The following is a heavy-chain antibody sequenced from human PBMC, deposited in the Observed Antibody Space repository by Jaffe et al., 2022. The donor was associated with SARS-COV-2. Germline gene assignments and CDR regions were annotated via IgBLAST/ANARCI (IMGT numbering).Heavy chain of an antibody. J-gene: IGHJ6*03. Sequence: QLQLQESGPGLVKPSETLSLTCTVSGGSISRSNYYWGWIRQPPGKGLEWIGGIYYSGNTYYNPSLKSRVTLSVDTSKNHFSLKLSSVTAADTAVYYCARHSGEEYCSSTRCNYYYYYMDVWGKGTTVTVSS. V-gene: IGHV4-39*01. CDR1: GGSISRSNYY. CDR2: IYYSGNT. CDR3: ARHSGEEYCSSTRCNYYYYYMDV. D-gene: IGHD2-2*01.